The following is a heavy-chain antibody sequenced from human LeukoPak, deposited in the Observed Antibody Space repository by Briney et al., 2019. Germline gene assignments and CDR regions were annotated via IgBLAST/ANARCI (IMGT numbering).Heavy chain of an antibody. CDR3: ARSETGFDY. V-gene: IGHV4-34*01. J-gene: IGHJ4*02. CDR2: INHSGST. Sequence: SETLSLTCAVYGGSFSGYYWSWIRQPPGKGLEWIGEINHSGSTNYNPSLKSRVTISVDTPKNQFSLKLSSVTAADTAVYYCARSETGFDYWGQGTLVTVSS. D-gene: IGHD1-14*01. CDR1: GGSFSGYY.